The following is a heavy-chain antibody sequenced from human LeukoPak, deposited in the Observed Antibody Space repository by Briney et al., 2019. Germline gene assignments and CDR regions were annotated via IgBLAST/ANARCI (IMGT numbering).Heavy chain of an antibody. Sequence: SETLSLTCTVSGGSISSSSYYWGWIRQPPGKGLEWIGSIYYSGSTYYNPSLKSRVTISVDTSKNQLSLKLSSVTAADTAVYYCARDRSSWNAGEAYYYYYMDVWGKGTTVTISS. CDR2: IYYSGST. CDR3: ARDRSSWNAGEAYYYYYMDV. J-gene: IGHJ6*03. CDR1: GGSISSSSYY. V-gene: IGHV4-39*07. D-gene: IGHD1-1*01.